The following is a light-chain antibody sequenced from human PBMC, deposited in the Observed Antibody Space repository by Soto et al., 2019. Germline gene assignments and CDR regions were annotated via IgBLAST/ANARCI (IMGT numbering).Light chain of an antibody. CDR2: GVS. CDR1: QSVSTTY. J-gene: IGKJ1*01. V-gene: IGKV3-20*01. Sequence: EIVLTQSPGTLSLSPGERVTLSCRASQSVSTTYLAWYQQKPGQAPRLLIYGVSSRATGIPDRFSGSGSGTDLTLTISRLEPEDFAVYYCQQYGSSPWTFGQGTKVDIK. CDR3: QQYGSSPWT.